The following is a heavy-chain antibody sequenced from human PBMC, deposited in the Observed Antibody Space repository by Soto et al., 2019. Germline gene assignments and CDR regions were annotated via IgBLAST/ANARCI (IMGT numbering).Heavy chain of an antibody. CDR2: IIPIFGTA. CDR3: ARAGGKYYDSSGYHYGMDV. CDR1: GVTFSSYA. J-gene: IGHJ6*02. D-gene: IGHD3-22*01. V-gene: IGHV1-69*06. Sequence: SVKVSCKASGVTFSSYAISWVRQAPGQGLEWMGGIIPIFGTANYAQKFQGRVTITADKSTSTAYMELSSLRSEDTAVYYCARAGGKYYDSSGYHYGMDVWGQGTTVTVSS.